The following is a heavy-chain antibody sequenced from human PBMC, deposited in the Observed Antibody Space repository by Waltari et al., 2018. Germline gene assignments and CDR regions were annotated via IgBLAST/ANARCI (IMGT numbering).Heavy chain of an antibody. J-gene: IGHJ3*02. Sequence: AQLVQSGAGVKTPGAYVKVSCKASGYRFIDYYMDWLRQAPGQGLEWMGWIDPNSGATKYTQRFQGRVSMTRDTSISTVYMELSRLRSDDTAVFYCARDGSLDIWGQGTTVIVSS. CDR3: ARDGSLDI. CDR1: GYRFIDYY. V-gene: IGHV1-2*02. CDR2: IDPNSGAT.